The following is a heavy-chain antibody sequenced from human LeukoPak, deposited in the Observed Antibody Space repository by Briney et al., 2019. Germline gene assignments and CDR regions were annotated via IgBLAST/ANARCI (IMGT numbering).Heavy chain of an antibody. D-gene: IGHD2-21*01. V-gene: IGHV1-18*01. CDR3: ASSDSVFQALYP. J-gene: IGHJ5*02. CDR1: GYTFTSYG. Sequence: ASVKVSCKASGYTFTSYGISWVRQAPGQGLEWMGWISAYNGNTNYAQKLQGRVTMTTDTSTSTAYMELRSLRADDTAVYYCASSDSVFQALYPWGQGTLVTVSS. CDR2: ISAYNGNT.